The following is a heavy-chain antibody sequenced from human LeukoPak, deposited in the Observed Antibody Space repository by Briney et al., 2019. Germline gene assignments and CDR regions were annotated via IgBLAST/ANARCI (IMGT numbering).Heavy chain of an antibody. D-gene: IGHD1-26*01. CDR2: IRYDGSDK. CDR1: RFTFNNYG. J-gene: IGHJ4*02. CDR3: TRRVGALYYFDY. V-gene: IGHV3-30*02. Sequence: PGGSLRLSCAASRFTFNNYGMHWVRQAPGKGLEWLAFIRYDGSDKYYADSVKGRFTISRDNSKNTLYPQMNSLRAEDTAVYYCTRRVGALYYFDYWGQGTLVTVSS.